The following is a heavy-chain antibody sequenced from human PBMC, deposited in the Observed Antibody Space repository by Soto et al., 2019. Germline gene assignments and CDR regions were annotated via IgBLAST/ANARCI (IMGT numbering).Heavy chain of an antibody. Sequence: EVQLVESGGGLVKPGGSLRLSCAASGFTFSNAWMNWVRQAPGKGLEWVGRIKSKTDGGTTDYAAPVKGRFTISRDDSKNTLYLQMNSLKTEDTAVYYCTTDPGFAWDLRADPWGQGTLVTVSS. J-gene: IGHJ5*02. CDR2: IKSKTDGGTT. CDR1: GFTFSNAW. V-gene: IGHV3-15*07. CDR3: TTDPGFAWDLRADP. D-gene: IGHD1-26*01.